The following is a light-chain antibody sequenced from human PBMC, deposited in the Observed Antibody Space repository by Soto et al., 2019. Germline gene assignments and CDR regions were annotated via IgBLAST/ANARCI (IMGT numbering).Light chain of an antibody. CDR2: DAS. J-gene: IGKJ5*01. CDR1: QSVSSY. V-gene: IGKV3D-15*01. Sequence: EVLMTQSPATLSVSPGERATLSCRASQSVSSYLAWYQQKPGQAPRLLIYDASNRATGIPARFSGSGSGTDFTLTISSLQPEDFATYYCQHFKSFPITFGQGTRLEIK. CDR3: QHFKSFPIT.